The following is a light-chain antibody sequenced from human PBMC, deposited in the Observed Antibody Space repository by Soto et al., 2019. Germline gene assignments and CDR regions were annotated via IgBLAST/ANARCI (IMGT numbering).Light chain of an antibody. CDR2: TAS. CDR1: QGIRSE. J-gene: IGKJ4*01. V-gene: IGKV1-6*01. CDR3: LQDYTYPLT. Sequence: AIQMTQSPSSLSAAVGDRVTITCRASQGIRSELGWYQQKPGKAPKVLIYTASTLQSGVPSRFSGSGSGTDFTLTNSSLQPEDFATYYCLQDYTYPLTFGGGTKVDIK.